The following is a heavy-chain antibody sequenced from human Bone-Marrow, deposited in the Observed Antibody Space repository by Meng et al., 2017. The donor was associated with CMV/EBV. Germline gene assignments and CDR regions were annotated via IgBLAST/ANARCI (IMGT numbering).Heavy chain of an antibody. CDR1: GFTFSGSA. V-gene: IGHV3-73*01. CDR2: IRSKANSYAT. CDR3: TRPSPYGSYSSQVSEKTDY. J-gene: IGHJ4*02. Sequence: GGSLRLSCAASGFTFSGSAMHWVRQASGKGLEWVGRIRSKANSYATAYAASVKGRFTISRDDSKNTAYLQMNSLKTEDTAVYYCTRPSPYGSYSSQVSEKTDYWAQGTLVTVSS. D-gene: IGHD1-26*01.